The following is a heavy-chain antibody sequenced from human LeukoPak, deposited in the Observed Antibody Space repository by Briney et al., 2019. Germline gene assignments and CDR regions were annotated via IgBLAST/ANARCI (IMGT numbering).Heavy chain of an antibody. V-gene: IGHV3-30*18. J-gene: IGHJ4*02. CDR2: ISYDGSNK. CDR1: GFTFSGYG. D-gene: IGHD3-10*01. Sequence: GRSLRLSCAASGFTFSGYGMHWVRQAPGKGLEWVAVISYDGSNKYYADSVKGRFTISRDNSKNTLYLQMNSLRAEDTAVYYCAKDLGDGSGPDYWGQGTLVTVSS. CDR3: AKDLGDGSGPDY.